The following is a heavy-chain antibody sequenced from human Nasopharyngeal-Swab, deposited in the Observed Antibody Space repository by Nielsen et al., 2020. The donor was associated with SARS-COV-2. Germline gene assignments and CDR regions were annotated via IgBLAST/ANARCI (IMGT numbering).Heavy chain of an antibody. V-gene: IGHV3-74*01. J-gene: IGHJ4*02. CDR1: GFTFSAYW. CDR2: INADGSDK. CDR3: TRGPDFGVAVADY. Sequence: GESLKISCAASGFTFSAYWIHWVRQAPGKGLVYVSGINADGSDKRYADSVKGRFTISRDNAKSTVYLQMSSLSADDTAVYYCTRGPDFGVAVADYWGQGTLVTLSS. D-gene: IGHD2-15*01.